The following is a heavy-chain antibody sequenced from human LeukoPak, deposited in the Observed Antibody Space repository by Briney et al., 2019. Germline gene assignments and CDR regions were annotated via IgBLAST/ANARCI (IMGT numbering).Heavy chain of an antibody. V-gene: IGHV3-23*01. Sequence: GGSLRLSCAASGFTFSSYAMTWVRQAPGKGLEWISAINGGAYSTSYADSAKGRFTISRDNSKNTLYLQMNSLRAEDTAVYYCARNSSGFKLGDAFDIWGQGTMVTVSS. D-gene: IGHD3-22*01. CDR2: INGGAYST. CDR1: GFTFSSYA. CDR3: ARNSSGFKLGDAFDI. J-gene: IGHJ3*02.